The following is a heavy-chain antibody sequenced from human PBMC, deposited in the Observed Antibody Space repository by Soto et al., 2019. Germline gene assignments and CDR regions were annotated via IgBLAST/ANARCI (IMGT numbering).Heavy chain of an antibody. V-gene: IGHV3-30*18. CDR1: GFTFSSYG. CDR2: ISYDGSNK. J-gene: IGHJ6*03. D-gene: IGHD6-19*01. Sequence: GGSLRLSCAAFGFTFSSYGMHWVRQAPGKGLEWVAVISYDGSNKYYADSVKGRFTISRDNSKNTLYLQMNSLRAEDTAVYYCAKDRVAGTEYYYYYMDVWGKGTTVTVSS. CDR3: AKDRVAGTEYYYYYMDV.